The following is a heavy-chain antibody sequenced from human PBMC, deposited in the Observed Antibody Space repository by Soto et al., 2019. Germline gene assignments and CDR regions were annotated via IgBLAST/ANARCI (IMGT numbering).Heavy chain of an antibody. CDR3: ARRRKGGKNKYYFDY. CDR2: IDPSDSYT. Sequence: GESLKISCKGSGYSFTSYWISWVRQMPGKGLEWMGRIDPSDSYTNYSPSFQGHVTISADKSISTAYLQWSSLKASDTAMYYCARRRKGGKNKYYFDYWGQGTLVTVSS. J-gene: IGHJ4*02. CDR1: GYSFTSYW. V-gene: IGHV5-10-1*01.